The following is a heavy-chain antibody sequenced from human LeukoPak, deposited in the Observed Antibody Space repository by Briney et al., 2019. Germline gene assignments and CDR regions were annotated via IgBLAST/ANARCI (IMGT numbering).Heavy chain of an antibody. V-gene: IGHV3-7*05. D-gene: IGHD1-26*01. CDR2: IQQSGGAT. Sequence: GGSLRLSCAASGFTFSSYWMTWVRQAPGRGLEWVANIQQSGGATHYLDSVKGRFTISRDNSKNTLYLQMNSLRAEDTAVYYCAKDLAGSGSYSIDYWGQGTLVTVSS. CDR3: AKDLAGSGSYSIDY. J-gene: IGHJ4*02. CDR1: GFTFSSYW.